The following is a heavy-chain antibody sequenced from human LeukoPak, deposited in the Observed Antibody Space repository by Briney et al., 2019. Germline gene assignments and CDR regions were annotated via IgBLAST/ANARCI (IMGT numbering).Heavy chain of an antibody. CDR1: GGSISSGGYY. CDR2: IYYSGST. J-gene: IGHJ6*03. D-gene: IGHD4-17*01. Sequence: SQTLSLTCTVSGGSISSGGYYWSWIRQHPGKGLEWIGYIYYSGSTYYNPSLKSRVTISVDTSKNQFSLKLSSVTAADTAVYYCARAKDTDYYYYYMDVWGKGTTVTVSS. V-gene: IGHV4-31*03. CDR3: ARAKDTDYYYYYMDV.